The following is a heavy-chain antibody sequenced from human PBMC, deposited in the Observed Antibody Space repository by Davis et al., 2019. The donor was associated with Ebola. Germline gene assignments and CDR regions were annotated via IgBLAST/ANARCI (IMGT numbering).Heavy chain of an antibody. J-gene: IGHJ5*02. CDR2: ISAYNGNT. CDR1: GYTFTSYG. V-gene: IGHV1-18*01. D-gene: IGHD6-13*01. CDR3: ARDPSGSSYPRWFDP. Sequence: ASVKVSCKASGYTFTSYGISWVRQAPGQGLEWMGWISAYNGNTNYAQKLQGRVTMTTDTSTSTAYMELRSLRSDDTAVYYCARDPSGSSYPRWFDPWGQGTLVTVSS.